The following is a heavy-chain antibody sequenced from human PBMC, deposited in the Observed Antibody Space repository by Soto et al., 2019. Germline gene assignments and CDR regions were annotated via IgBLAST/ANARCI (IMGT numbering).Heavy chain of an antibody. CDR2: ISYDGSNK. D-gene: IGHD2-2*01. Sequence: QVQLVESGGGVVQPGRSLRLSCAASGFTFSSYAMHWVRQAPGKGLEWVAVISYDGSNKYYADSVKGRFTISRDNSKNTLYLQMNSLRAEDTAVYYCARTKYCISTSCQIYYYYGMDVWGQGTTVTVSS. J-gene: IGHJ6*02. V-gene: IGHV3-30-3*01. CDR3: ARTKYCISTSCQIYYYYGMDV. CDR1: GFTFSSYA.